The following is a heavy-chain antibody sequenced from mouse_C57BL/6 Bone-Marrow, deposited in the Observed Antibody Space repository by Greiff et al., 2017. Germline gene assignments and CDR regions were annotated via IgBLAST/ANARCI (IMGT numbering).Heavy chain of an antibody. CDR1: GYTFTNYW. D-gene: IGHD3-2*02. Sequence: QVQLQQSGAELVRPGTSVMMSCKASGYTFTNYWIGWAKQRPGPGLAWIGDIYPGGGYTNYNEKFKGKATLTADKSSSTAYMQFSSLTSEDSANYYRARSQATLLMDYWGQGTSDTVSS. V-gene: IGHV1-63*01. CDR2: IYPGGGYT. J-gene: IGHJ4*01. CDR3: ARSQATLLMDY.